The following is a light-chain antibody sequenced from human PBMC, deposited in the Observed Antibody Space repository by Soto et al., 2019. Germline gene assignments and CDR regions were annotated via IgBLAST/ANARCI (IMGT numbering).Light chain of an antibody. J-gene: IGLJ1*01. Sequence: QLVLTQSPSASASLGASVKLTCTLSSGHSSYAIAWHQQQPEKGPRYLMKVNSDGSHTKGDGIPDRFSGSSSGAERYLIISSLQSEDEADYYCQNWGTGINYVFGTGTKLTVL. CDR3: QNWGTGINYV. V-gene: IGLV4-69*01. CDR2: VNSDGSH. CDR1: SGHSSYA.